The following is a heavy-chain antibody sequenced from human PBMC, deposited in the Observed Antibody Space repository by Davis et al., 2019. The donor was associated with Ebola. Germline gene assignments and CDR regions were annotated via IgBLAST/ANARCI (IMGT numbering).Heavy chain of an antibody. Sequence: GESLKISCKGSGYSFTSYWIGWVRQMPGKGLEWMGIIYPGDSDTRYSPSFQGQVTISADKSISTAYLQWSSLKASDTAMYYCARYCSGGSCPWGYYYYGMDVWGQGTTVTVSS. V-gene: IGHV5-51*01. J-gene: IGHJ6*02. CDR2: IYPGDSDT. CDR1: GYSFTSYW. CDR3: ARYCSGGSCPWGYYYYGMDV. D-gene: IGHD2-15*01.